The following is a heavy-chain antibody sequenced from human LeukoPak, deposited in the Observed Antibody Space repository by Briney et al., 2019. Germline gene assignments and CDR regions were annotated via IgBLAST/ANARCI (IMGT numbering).Heavy chain of an antibody. D-gene: IGHD3-9*01. CDR2: INHSGST. Sequence: PSETLSLTCAVYGGSFSGYYWSWIRQPPGKGLEWIGEINHSGSTNYNPSLKSRVTISVDTSKNQFSLKLSSVTAADTAVYYCARVPPRYDIFDYWGQGTLVTVSS. V-gene: IGHV4-34*01. CDR3: ARVPPRYDIFDY. CDR1: GGSFSGYY. J-gene: IGHJ4*02.